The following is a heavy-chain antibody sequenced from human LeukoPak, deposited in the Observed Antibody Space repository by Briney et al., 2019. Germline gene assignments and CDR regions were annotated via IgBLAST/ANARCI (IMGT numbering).Heavy chain of an antibody. Sequence: GASVKVSCKVSGHTLTGLSMHWVRQAPGQGLEWMGIINPSGGSTSYAQKFQGRVTMTRDTSTSTVYMELSSLRSEDTAIYYCARGDTVTIDAFDIWGQGTLVTVSS. CDR3: ARGDTVTIDAFDI. CDR2: INPSGGST. J-gene: IGHJ3*02. V-gene: IGHV1-46*01. D-gene: IGHD4-11*01. CDR1: GHTLTGLS.